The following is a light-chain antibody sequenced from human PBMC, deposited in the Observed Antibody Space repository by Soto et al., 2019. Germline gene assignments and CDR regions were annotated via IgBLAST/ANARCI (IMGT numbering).Light chain of an antibody. CDR3: YQSYSNRRP. J-gene: IGKJ1*01. V-gene: IGKV1-39*01. CDR2: AAS. Sequence: DIRLTQSPCSLSASVGDRVTITCRASQSITNYLNWYQHKPRKAPHLLIYAASSWQNGGAARFSGSGSGTDFTLTICGMHPEDVAPYYCYQSYSNRRPFGQGTKVEVK. CDR1: QSITNY.